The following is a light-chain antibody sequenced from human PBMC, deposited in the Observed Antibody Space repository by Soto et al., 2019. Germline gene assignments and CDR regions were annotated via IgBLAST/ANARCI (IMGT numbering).Light chain of an antibody. V-gene: IGKV1-27*01. CDR1: QGINDY. J-gene: IGKJ1*01. CDR3: QKYNRTPRT. Sequence: DIQMTQSPSSLSASVGDRVTITARASQGINDYLAWYQHKPGKVPKLLIYEASTLQSGVPSRFSGSGSGTDCTLTISSLHPEDVATYYCQKYNRTPRTFGQGTQVE. CDR2: EAS.